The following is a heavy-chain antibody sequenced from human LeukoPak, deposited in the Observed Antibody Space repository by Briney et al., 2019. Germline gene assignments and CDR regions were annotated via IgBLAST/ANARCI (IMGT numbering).Heavy chain of an antibody. Sequence: GGSLRLSCAASGFTFSNAWMSWVRQAPGKGLEWVGHIKSKTDGGTRDYAAPVKDRFTISRIDSKNTVYLQMNSLKTEDTAVYYCYTDRVATIRRNDYWGQGTLVTVSS. CDR2: IKSKTDGGTR. J-gene: IGHJ4*02. CDR3: YTDRVATIRRNDY. D-gene: IGHD5-12*01. V-gene: IGHV3-15*01. CDR1: GFTFSNAW.